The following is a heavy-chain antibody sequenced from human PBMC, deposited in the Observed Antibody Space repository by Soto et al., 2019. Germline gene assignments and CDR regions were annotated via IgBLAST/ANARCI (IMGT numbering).Heavy chain of an antibody. V-gene: IGHV3-21*04. J-gene: IGHJ4*02. Sequence: GGSLRLSCAASGFSFSHYDMNWVRQAPGKGLEWVSSISSSRSYTKYADSVKGRFTISRDNSKNTLYLQMNSLRAEDTAVYYCAKDLGWNWSYFDYWGQGTLVTVSS. CDR3: AKDLGWNWSYFDY. CDR1: GFSFSHYD. D-gene: IGHD1-7*01. CDR2: ISSSRSYT.